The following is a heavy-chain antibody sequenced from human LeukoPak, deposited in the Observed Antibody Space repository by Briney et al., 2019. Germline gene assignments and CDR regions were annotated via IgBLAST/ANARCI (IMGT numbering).Heavy chain of an antibody. CDR1: GFIFSVYY. CDR3: VREYFGGYDY. J-gene: IGHJ4*02. V-gene: IGHV3-72*01. Sequence: GGSLRLSCAASGFIFSVYYMAWVRQAPGKGLEWVGLSRNKENRYSTEYGASVKGRVTISRDDSKNLMYLEMKSLESEDTAVYYCVREYFGGYDYWGQGTLVTVSS. D-gene: IGHD2-15*01. CDR2: SRNKENRYST.